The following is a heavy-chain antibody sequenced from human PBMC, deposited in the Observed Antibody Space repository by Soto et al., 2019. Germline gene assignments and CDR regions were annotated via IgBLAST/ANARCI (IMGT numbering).Heavy chain of an antibody. D-gene: IGHD2-2*01. CDR2: ISSSSSYI. CDR3: AVYCSSTSCYVKDY. Sequence: GGSLRLSCAASGFTFSSYSMNWVRQAPGKGLEWVSSISSSSSYIYYADSVKGRFTISRDNAKNSLYLQMNSLRAEDTAVYYCAVYCSSTSCYVKDYWGQGTLVTVSS. J-gene: IGHJ4*02. V-gene: IGHV3-21*01. CDR1: GFTFSSYS.